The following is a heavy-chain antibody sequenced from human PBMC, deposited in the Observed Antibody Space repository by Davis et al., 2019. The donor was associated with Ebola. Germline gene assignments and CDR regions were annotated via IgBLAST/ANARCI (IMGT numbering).Heavy chain of an antibody. J-gene: IGHJ4*02. Sequence: PGGSLRLSCATSGFTFSSFGMSWVRQAPGKGLEWVAVVSFDGTQEDYADSVKGRFTISRDNSKNTLILQMNSLRAEDTAIYYCAKEELKVFDYWGQGTLVTVSS. D-gene: IGHD3-10*01. CDR2: VSFDGTQE. CDR1: GFTFSSFG. V-gene: IGHV3-30*18. CDR3: AKEELKVFDY.